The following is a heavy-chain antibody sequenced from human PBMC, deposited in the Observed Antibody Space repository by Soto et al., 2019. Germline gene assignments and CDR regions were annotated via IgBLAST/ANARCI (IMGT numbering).Heavy chain of an antibody. J-gene: IGHJ6*02. CDR3: ARDRGVNTAYYYNGMDV. D-gene: IGHD4-17*01. CDR2: INSDGSST. V-gene: IGHV3-74*01. Sequence: PGGSLRLSCAASGFTFSSYWMHWVRQAPGKGLVWVSRINSDGSSTSYADSVKGRFTISRDNAKNTLYLQMNSLRAEDTAVYYCARDRGVNTAYYYNGMDVWGQGTTVTVSS. CDR1: GFTFSSYW.